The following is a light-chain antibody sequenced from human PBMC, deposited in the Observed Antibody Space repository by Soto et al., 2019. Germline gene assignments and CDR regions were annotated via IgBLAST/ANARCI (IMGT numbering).Light chain of an antibody. J-gene: IGKJ3*01. CDR2: GAS. CDR3: QQYSKSAQT. Sequence: EIVMTQSPATLSVSPGGRATLSCWGSQGVSSNLAWYQQKPGQAPRILICGASTRATGLPEGLSGRGYGKYHPLTISSLHSDEFAVYCRQQYSKSAQTFGPGTKVDIK. CDR1: QGVSSN. V-gene: IGKV3-15*01.